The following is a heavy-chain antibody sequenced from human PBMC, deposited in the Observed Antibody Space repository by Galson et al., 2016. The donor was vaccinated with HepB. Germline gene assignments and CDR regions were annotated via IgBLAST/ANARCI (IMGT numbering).Heavy chain of an antibody. CDR2: INAGNGNT. V-gene: IGHV1-3*01. D-gene: IGHD3-22*01. CDR3: ERDHYDSSGYPYNWFDP. J-gene: IGHJ5*02. CDR1: GYTFTNYA. Sequence: GYTFTNYAMHWVRQAPGQRLEWMGWINAGNGNTKYSQKFQGRVTITRDTSASTAYMELSSLRSEDTAVYYCERDHYDSSGYPYNWFDPWGQGTLVTVSS.